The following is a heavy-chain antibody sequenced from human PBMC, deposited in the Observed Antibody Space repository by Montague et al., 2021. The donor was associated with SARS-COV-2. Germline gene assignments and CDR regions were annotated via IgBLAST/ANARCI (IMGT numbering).Heavy chain of an antibody. J-gene: IGHJ4*02. CDR2: VYSNGST. Sequence: SETLSLTCTVSSGSISNYYWSWIRQPPGKGLEWIGYVYSNGSTNYNPSLEGRVTMSVDTSKNQFSLKLISVTAADTAVYYCARVRYSDDWTFDYWGQGTLVTVSS. CDR3: ARVRYSDDWTFDY. V-gene: IGHV4-59*13. D-gene: IGHD3-9*01. CDR1: SGSISNYY.